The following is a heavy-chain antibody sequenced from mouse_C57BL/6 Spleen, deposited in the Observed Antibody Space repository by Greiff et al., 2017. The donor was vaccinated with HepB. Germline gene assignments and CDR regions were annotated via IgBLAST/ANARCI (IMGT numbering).Heavy chain of an antibody. D-gene: IGHD1-1*01. Sequence: QVQLQQSGAELVRPGTSVKVSCKASGYAFTNYLIEWVKQRPGQGLEWIGVINPGSGGTNYNEKFKGKATLTADKSSSTAYMQLSSLTSEDSAFYFCARVGVITPVVATDFDYWVQGTTLTVSS. J-gene: IGHJ2*01. CDR3: ARVGVITPVVATDFDY. CDR1: GYAFTNYL. CDR2: INPGSGGT. V-gene: IGHV1-54*01.